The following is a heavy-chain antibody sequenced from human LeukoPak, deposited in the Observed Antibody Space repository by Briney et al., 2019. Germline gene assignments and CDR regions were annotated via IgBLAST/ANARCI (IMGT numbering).Heavy chain of an antibody. CDR2: ISSSGSTI. Sequence: PGGSLRLSCAASGFTFSDYYMSWIRQAPGKGLEWVSYISSSGSTIYYADSVKGRFTISRDNAKNSLYLQMNSLRAEDTALYYCAKESHNYYYYHMDAWGKGTTVTVSS. CDR3: AKESHNYYYYHMDA. J-gene: IGHJ6*03. CDR1: GFTFSDYY. V-gene: IGHV3-11*04.